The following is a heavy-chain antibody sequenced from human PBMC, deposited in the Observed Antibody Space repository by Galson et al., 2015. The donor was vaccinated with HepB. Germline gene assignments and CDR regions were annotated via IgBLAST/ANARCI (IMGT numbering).Heavy chain of an antibody. CDR2: ITGSSTYI. D-gene: IGHD4-17*01. J-gene: IGHJ4*02. CDR3: ARGDYGY. V-gene: IGHV3-21*01. Sequence: SLRLSCAASGFTFNTYTMNWVRQAPGKGLEWVSSITGSSTYIYYADSVKGRFTISRDNAKKSMYLQMKSLRAEDTAVYYCARGDYGYWGQGTLVTVSS. CDR1: GFTFNTYT.